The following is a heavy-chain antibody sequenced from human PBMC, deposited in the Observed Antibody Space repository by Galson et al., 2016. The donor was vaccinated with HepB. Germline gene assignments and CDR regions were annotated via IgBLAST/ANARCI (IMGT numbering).Heavy chain of an antibody. J-gene: IGHJ6*03. Sequence: SLRLSCAASGFTFNSYGMTWVRQAPGKGLEVVSSISRSGDSTDYADSVKGRFTISRDNSKNTRSLQMNSLRAEDTAVYYCVQGSTAPAVWGKGTTVTVSS. CDR2: ISRSGDST. D-gene: IGHD1-26*01. CDR1: GFTFNSYG. CDR3: VQGSTAPAV. V-gene: IGHV3-23*01.